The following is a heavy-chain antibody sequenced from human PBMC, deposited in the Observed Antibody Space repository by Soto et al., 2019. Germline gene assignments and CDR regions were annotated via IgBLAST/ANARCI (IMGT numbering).Heavy chain of an antibody. D-gene: IGHD2-2*01. CDR2: IYFSGST. V-gene: IGHV4-59*01. CDR1: GGSINSDY. J-gene: IGHJ6*02. CDR3: ARERARPTNYYYALDV. Sequence: PSETLSLTCTVSGGSINSDYWTWIRQSPGKGMEWLGHIYFSGSTNYNPSLNRRVTISVDRSKHQFSLSYCSLYAGNTSVYFCARERARPTNYYYALDVWRQGTTVTVSS.